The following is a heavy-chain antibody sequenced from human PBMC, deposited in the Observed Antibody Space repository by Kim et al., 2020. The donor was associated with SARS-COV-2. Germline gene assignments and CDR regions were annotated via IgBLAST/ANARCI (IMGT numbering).Heavy chain of an antibody. CDR3: ARDKGGNYGVNYYYYMDV. D-gene: IGHD4-4*01. Sequence: KGRFTISRDNAKNSLYLQMNSLRAEGTAVYYCARDKGGNYGVNYYYYMDVWGKGTTVTVSS. J-gene: IGHJ6*03. V-gene: IGHV3-21*06.